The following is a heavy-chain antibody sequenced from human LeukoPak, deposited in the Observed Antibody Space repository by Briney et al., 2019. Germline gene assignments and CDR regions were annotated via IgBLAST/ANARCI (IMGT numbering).Heavy chain of an antibody. J-gene: IGHJ4*02. CDR3: AREGIAAAGTWEFDY. V-gene: IGHV1-69*13. CDR1: GGTFSSYA. Sequence: SVKVSCKASGGTFSSYAISWVRQAPGQGLEWMGGIIPIFGTANYAQKFQGRVTITADESTSTAYMELSSLRSEDTAVYYCAREGIAAAGTWEFDYWGQGTLVTVSS. CDR2: IIPIFGTA. D-gene: IGHD6-13*01.